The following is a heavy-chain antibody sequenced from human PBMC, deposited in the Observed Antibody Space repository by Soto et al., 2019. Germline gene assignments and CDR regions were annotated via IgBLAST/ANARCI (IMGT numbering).Heavy chain of an antibody. CDR1: GYSFTRNV. J-gene: IGHJ6*02. CDR2: INAGNGNT. V-gene: IGHV1-3*01. CDR3: ARTGNMDV. Sequence: QVQLVQSGAEVKKPGASVTVSCKASGYSFTRNVIYWVRQAPGQGLEWMGWINAGNGNTKYSQNFRGKLIITRDTSANTAYMELSSLTSEDTAVYYCARTGNMDVWGQGTTVTVSS.